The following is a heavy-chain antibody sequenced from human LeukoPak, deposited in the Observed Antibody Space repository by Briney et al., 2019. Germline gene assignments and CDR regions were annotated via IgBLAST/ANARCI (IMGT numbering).Heavy chain of an antibody. V-gene: IGHV3-23*01. J-gene: IGHJ1*01. CDR3: AISSSQQ. CDR1: GFTFSSYA. CDR2: ISGSGDST. D-gene: IGHD6-6*01. Sequence: PGGSLRLSFAASGFTFSSYAMSWVRQAPGKGLEWVSLISGSGDSTHYADSVKGRFTISRDNSKNTLYLQMNSLRAEVTAVYYCAISSSQQWGQGTLVTVSS.